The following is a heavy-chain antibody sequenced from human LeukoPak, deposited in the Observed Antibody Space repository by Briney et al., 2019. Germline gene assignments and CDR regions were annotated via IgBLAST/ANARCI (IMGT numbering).Heavy chain of an antibody. CDR1: GGTFRSYA. D-gene: IGHD3-22*01. J-gene: IGHJ4*02. Sequence: ASVKVSCKASGGTFRSYAMSWVRQAPGKGLEWVSVIYSGGSTYYADSVKGRFTISRDNSKNTLYLQMNSLRAEDTAVYYCARQGKYDSSGYYYHYFDYWGQGTLVTVSS. CDR3: ARQGKYDSSGYYYHYFDY. V-gene: IGHV3-66*04. CDR2: IYSGGST.